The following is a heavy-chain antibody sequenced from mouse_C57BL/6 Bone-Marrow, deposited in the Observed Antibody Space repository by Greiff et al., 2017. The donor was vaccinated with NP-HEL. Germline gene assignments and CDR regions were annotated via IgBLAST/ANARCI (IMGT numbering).Heavy chain of an antibody. CDR1: GFTFSDYG. D-gene: IGHD4-1*01. V-gene: IGHV5-17*01. CDR2: ISSGSSTI. J-gene: IGHJ2*01. Sequence: EVKLMESGGGLVKPGGSLKLSCAASGFTFSDYGMHWVRQAPEKGLEWVAYISSGSSTIYYADTVKGRFTISRDNAKNTLFLQMTSLGSEDTAMYYCARAGTDFDYWGQGTTLTVSS. CDR3: ARAGTDFDY.